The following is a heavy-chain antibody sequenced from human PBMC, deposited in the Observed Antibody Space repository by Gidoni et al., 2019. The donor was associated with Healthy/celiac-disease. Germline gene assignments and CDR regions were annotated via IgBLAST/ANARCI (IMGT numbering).Heavy chain of an antibody. V-gene: IGHV4-34*01. Sequence: QVQLQQWGAGLLKPSETLSLTCAVYGGSFSGYYWSWIRQPPGKGLEWIGEINHSGSTNYNPSLKSRVTISVDTSKNQFSLKLSSVTAADTAVYYCARGTSRYSYGYPLVFYYYMDVWGKGTTVTVSS. CDR1: GGSFSGYY. CDR3: ARGTSRYSYGYPLVFYYYMDV. D-gene: IGHD5-18*01. J-gene: IGHJ6*03. CDR2: INHSGST.